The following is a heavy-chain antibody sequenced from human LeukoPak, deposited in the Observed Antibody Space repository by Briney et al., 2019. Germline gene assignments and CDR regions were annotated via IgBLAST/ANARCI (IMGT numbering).Heavy chain of an antibody. CDR3: ATSRGSWPDYFDY. Sequence: GGSLRLSCAASGFTFSSYNMNWVRQAPGKGLEWVSSISSTSSNIYYADSLKGRFTISRDNAKQSLYLQMNSLRAEDTAVYYCATSRGSWPDYFDYWGQGTLVTVSS. J-gene: IGHJ4*02. V-gene: IGHV3-21*01. CDR2: ISSTSSNI. CDR1: GFTFSSYN. D-gene: IGHD6-13*01.